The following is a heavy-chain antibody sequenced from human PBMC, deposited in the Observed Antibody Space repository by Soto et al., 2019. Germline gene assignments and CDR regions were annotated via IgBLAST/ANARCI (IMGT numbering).Heavy chain of an antibody. CDR3: ARPFGDYGDYAWSLRY. CDR2: ISAYNGNT. V-gene: IGHV1-18*01. D-gene: IGHD4-17*01. CDR1: GYTFSGYA. J-gene: IGHJ4*02. Sequence: QVQLVQSGAEVKKPGASVKVSCKASGYTFSGYAMGWVRQAPGLGLEWMGWISAYNGNTDYAQKFQGRVTMTTDTSTSTAYMELRSLTSDDTAVYYCARPFGDYGDYAWSLRYWGQGTLVTVSS.